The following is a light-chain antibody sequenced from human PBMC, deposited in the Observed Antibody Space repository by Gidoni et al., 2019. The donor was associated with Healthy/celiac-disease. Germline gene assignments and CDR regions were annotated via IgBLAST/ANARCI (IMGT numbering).Light chain of an antibody. CDR3: QQRSNWPPLT. Sequence: ATLSCRASQSVSSYLAWYQQKPGQAPRLLIDDASNRATGIPARFSGSGSGTDFTLTISRLEPEDCAVYYCQQRSNWPPLTFGGGTKVEIK. CDR2: DAS. CDR1: QSVSSY. V-gene: IGKV3-11*01. J-gene: IGKJ4*01.